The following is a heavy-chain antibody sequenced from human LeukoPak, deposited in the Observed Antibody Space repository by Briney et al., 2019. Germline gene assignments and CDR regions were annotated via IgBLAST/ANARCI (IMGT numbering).Heavy chain of an antibody. V-gene: IGHV4-59*01. D-gene: IGHD5-12*01. J-gene: IGHJ4*02. CDR1: GGSFSGYY. CDR2: IHYSGTT. Sequence: SETLSLTCAVYGGSFSGYYWSWIRQPPGKGLEWIGYIHYSGTTNYNPSLKSRVTISLDTSRNQFSLKLRSVTTADTAVYYCARRRVYSGSGEFDFWGQGTLVTVSS. CDR3: ARRRVYSGSGEFDF.